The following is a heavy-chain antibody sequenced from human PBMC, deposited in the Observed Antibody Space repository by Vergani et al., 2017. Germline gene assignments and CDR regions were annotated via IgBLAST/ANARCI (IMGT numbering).Heavy chain of an antibody. CDR1: GYTLTELS. Sequence: QVQLVQSGAEVKKPGASVKVSCKVSGYTLTELSMHWVRQAPGKGLEWMGGFDPEDGETIYAQKFQGRVTMTEDTSTDTAYMELSSLRSEDTAVYYCATGIASLLRSGYYYRSHAFDIWGQGTMVTVSS. D-gene: IGHD3-22*01. V-gene: IGHV1-24*01. CDR3: ATGIASLLRSGYYYRSHAFDI. CDR2: FDPEDGET. J-gene: IGHJ3*02.